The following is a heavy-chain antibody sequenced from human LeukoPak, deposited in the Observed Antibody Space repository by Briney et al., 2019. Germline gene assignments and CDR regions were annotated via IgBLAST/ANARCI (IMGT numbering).Heavy chain of an antibody. CDR3: ASKLGY. CDR1: GFTFSSYA. V-gene: IGHV3-53*01. D-gene: IGHD1-7*01. CDR2: IYSGGST. Sequence: GGSLRLSCAASGFTFSSYAMSWVRQAPGKGLEWVSVIYSGGSTYYADSVKGRFTISRDNSKNTLYLQMNSLRAEDTAVYYCASKLGYWGQGTLVTVSS. J-gene: IGHJ4*02.